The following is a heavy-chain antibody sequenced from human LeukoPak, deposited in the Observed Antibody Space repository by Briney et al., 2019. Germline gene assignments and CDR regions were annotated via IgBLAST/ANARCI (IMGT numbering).Heavy chain of an antibody. CDR2: IYYTGST. D-gene: IGHD5-18*01. V-gene: IGHV4-59*05. CDR3: ARHSDSYGDRGPGY. J-gene: IGHJ4*02. Sequence: SETLSLTCTVSGGSISSYYWSWIRQPAGKGLEWIGSIYYTGSTYYNPSLKSRVTISVDTSKNQFSLKLSSVTAADTAVYYCARHSDSYGDRGPGYWGQGTLVTVSS. CDR1: GGSISSYY.